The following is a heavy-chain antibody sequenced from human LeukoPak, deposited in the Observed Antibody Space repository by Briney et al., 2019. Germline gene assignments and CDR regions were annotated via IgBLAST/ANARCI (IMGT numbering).Heavy chain of an antibody. D-gene: IGHD6-13*01. CDR1: GYTFTSYA. Sequence: ASVKVSCKASGYTFTSYAMNWVRQAPGQGLEWMGWINPNSGGTNYAQKFQGRVTMTRDTSISTAYMELSRLRSDDTAVYYCASMAAHSSSGEFPWGQGTLVTVSS. CDR3: ASMAAHSSSGEFP. J-gene: IGHJ5*02. V-gene: IGHV1-2*02. CDR2: INPNSGGT.